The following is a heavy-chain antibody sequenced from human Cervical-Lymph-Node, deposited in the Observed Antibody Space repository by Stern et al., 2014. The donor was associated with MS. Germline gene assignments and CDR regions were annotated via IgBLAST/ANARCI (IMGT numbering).Heavy chain of an antibody. Sequence: VQLEESGPGLVKPSETLSLTCTVSGASISNSLYYWGWIRQPPEKGLQWIGSIYYRGSTPYPPSLRTRVTMAVDTAKNQFSLRLSSLTAADTATYYCAKLLRDYNYADFDVWGPGTLVTVSS. J-gene: IGHJ4*02. V-gene: IGHV4-39*01. CDR1: GASISNSLYY. CDR2: IYYRGST. CDR3: AKLLRDYNYADFDV. D-gene: IGHD4-11*01.